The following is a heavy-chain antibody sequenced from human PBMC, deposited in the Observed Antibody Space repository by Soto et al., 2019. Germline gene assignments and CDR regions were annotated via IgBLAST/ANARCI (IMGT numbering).Heavy chain of an antibody. CDR2: IVVGSGNT. D-gene: IGHD3-22*01. Sequence: SVKVSCKASGFTFTSSAVQWVRQARGQRLEWIGWIVVGSGNTNYAQKFQERVTITRDMSTSTAYMELSSLRSEDTAVYYCAAAGAYYDSSGYYYVGYYYYGMDVWGQGTTVTVSS. V-gene: IGHV1-58*01. J-gene: IGHJ6*02. CDR3: AAAGAYYDSSGYYYVGYYYYGMDV. CDR1: GFTFTSSA.